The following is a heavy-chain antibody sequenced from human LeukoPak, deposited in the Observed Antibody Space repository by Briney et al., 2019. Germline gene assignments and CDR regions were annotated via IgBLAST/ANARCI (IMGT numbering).Heavy chain of an antibody. CDR3: ARDWLAGNPYHAFDL. Sequence: GGSLRLSCAASGFSFSSYWMHWVRQAPGKGLVWVSRINSDESSTSYADSVKGRFTISRDNAKNTLYLQMNSLRAEDTAVYYCARDWLAGNPYHAFDLWGKGTMVTVSS. CDR1: GFSFSSYW. D-gene: IGHD3-22*01. J-gene: IGHJ3*01. CDR2: INSDESST. V-gene: IGHV3-74*01.